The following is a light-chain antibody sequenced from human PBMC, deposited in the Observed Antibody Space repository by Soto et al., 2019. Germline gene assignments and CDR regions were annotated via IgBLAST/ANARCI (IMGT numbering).Light chain of an antibody. CDR3: SLYTGSRAYV. V-gene: IGLV2-14*01. J-gene: IGLJ1*01. CDR2: EVS. Sequence: VLTQPAPVSGSPGQSITISCTGTSSYLGGYNYVSWYQQQSGKAPKLMVHEVSNRPSGVSNRFAGSKSGNTDSLTISGLLAEDQADYYCSLYTGSRAYVFGVGTKVTGL. CDR1: SSYLGGYNY.